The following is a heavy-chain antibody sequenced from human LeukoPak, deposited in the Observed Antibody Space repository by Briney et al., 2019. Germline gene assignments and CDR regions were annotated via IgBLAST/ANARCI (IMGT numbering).Heavy chain of an antibody. Sequence: ASVKVSCKASGYTFTSYDINWVRQATGQGLEWMGWMNPNSGNTGYAQKFRGRVTMTRNTSISTAYMELSSLRSEDTAVYYCARYYYDSSGYPEGFDYWGQGTLVTVSS. CDR3: ARYYYDSSGYPEGFDY. J-gene: IGHJ4*02. V-gene: IGHV1-8*01. D-gene: IGHD3-22*01. CDR1: GYTFTSYD. CDR2: MNPNSGNT.